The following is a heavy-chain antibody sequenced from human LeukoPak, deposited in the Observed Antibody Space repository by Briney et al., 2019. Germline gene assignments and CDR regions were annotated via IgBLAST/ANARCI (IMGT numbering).Heavy chain of an antibody. CDR1: GGTFSSYA. V-gene: IGHV1-69*06. Sequence: ASVKVSCKASGGTFSSYAISWVRQAPGQGLEWMGGIIPIFGTANYAQKFQGRVTITADKSTSIAYMELSSLRSEDTAVYYCASTVTTYHSGFDYWGQGTLVTVSS. D-gene: IGHD4-11*01. J-gene: IGHJ4*02. CDR2: IIPIFGTA. CDR3: ASTVTTYHSGFDY.